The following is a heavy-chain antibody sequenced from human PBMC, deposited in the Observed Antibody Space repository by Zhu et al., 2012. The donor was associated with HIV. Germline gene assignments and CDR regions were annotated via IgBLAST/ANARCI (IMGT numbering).Heavy chain of an antibody. CDR2: LHSSGTV. J-gene: IGHJ5*02. V-gene: IGHV4-4*07. D-gene: IGHD3-16*01. CDR3: ARGGTMFGPPTS. CDR1: GASMSGFY. Sequence: QVQLQESGPGLVKPSETLSLDCSVSGASMSGFYWTWVRHPAGKGLEWMGRLHSSGTVDYNPSLRSRITMSLDTSKRQFSLRLTSVAAADTATYYCARGGTMFGPPTSWGPGSWSPXPQ.